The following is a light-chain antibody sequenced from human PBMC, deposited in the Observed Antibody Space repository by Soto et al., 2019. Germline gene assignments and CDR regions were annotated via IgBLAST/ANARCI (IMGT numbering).Light chain of an antibody. Sequence: QSVLTQPPSVSGAPGQRVTISCTGSHSNIGAGYDVHWYQQLPGTAPRLLIYVNNNRPSGVLDRFSGSKSDTSASLAITGLQADDEADYFCQSYDGSLSGSVFGGGTQLTVL. J-gene: IGLJ3*02. CDR1: HSNIGAGYD. V-gene: IGLV1-40*01. CDR3: QSYDGSLSGSV. CDR2: VNN.